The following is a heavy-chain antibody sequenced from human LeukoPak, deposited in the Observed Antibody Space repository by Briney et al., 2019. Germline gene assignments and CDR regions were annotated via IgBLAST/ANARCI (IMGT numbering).Heavy chain of an antibody. Sequence: GGSLRLSCAASGFTFSSYGMHWVRQAPGKGLEWVAFIRYDGSNKYYADSVKGRFTISRDNSKNTLYLQMNSLRAEDTAVYYCAKAQGYYDSSGYHFSFDYWGQGTLVTVSS. CDR1: GFTFSSYG. J-gene: IGHJ4*02. V-gene: IGHV3-30*02. D-gene: IGHD3-22*01. CDR2: IRYDGSNK. CDR3: AKAQGYYDSSGYHFSFDY.